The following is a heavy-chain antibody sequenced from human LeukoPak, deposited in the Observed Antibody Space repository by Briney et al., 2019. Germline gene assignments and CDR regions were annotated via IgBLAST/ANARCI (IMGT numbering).Heavy chain of an antibody. J-gene: IGHJ5*02. CDR1: GYTFTSYG. Sequence: ASVKVSCKASGYTFTSYGISWVRQAPGQGLEWMGWISAYNGNTNYAQKLQGRVTMTTDTSTSTAYMELRSLRSEDTAVYYCARDLYCSGGSCSNWFDPWGQGTLVTVSS. CDR3: ARDLYCSGGSCSNWFDP. CDR2: ISAYNGNT. V-gene: IGHV1-18*01. D-gene: IGHD2-15*01.